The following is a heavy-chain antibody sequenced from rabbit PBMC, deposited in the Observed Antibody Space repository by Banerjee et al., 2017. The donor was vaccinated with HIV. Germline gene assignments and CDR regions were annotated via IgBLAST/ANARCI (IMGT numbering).Heavy chain of an antibody. D-gene: IGHD4-1*01. CDR3: ARDLAGVIGWNFGL. Sequence: QEQLVESGGDLVKPGASLTLTCTASGFDLSNNYVMCWVRQAPGKGLEWIACIRAGSSGSTYYASWAKGRFTISRTSSTTVALQMTSLTAADTATYFCARDLAGVIGWNFGLWGQGTLVTVS. CDR2: IRAGSSGST. CDR1: GFDLSNNYV. V-gene: IGHV1S45*01. J-gene: IGHJ3*01.